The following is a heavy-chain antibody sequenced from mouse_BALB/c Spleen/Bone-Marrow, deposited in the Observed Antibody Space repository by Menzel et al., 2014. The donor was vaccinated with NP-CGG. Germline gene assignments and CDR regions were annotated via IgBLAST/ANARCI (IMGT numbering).Heavy chain of an antibody. Sequence: EVKLVESGGGLVQPKGSLKLSCAASGFTFNMYALHWVRQAPGKGLEWVARIRSKSNNYATYYADSVKDRFTISRDDSQTMLYLQMNNLKTEDTAMYYCVMAISYDFYYAMDYWGQGTSVTVSS. D-gene: IGHD2-4*01. V-gene: IGHV10-1*02. CDR2: IRSKSNNYAT. J-gene: IGHJ4*01. CDR1: GFTFNMYA. CDR3: VMAISYDFYYAMDY.